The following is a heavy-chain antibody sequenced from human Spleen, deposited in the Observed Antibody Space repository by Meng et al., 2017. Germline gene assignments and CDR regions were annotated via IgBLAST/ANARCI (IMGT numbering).Heavy chain of an antibody. V-gene: IGHV4-38-2*01. D-gene: IGHD2-21*02. Sequence: SETLSLTCAVSGYSISSGYNWGWIRQPPGKGLEWIGSLYHSGNTYYNPSLKSRVTISADTSKNHSSLKLSSVTAADTAVYYCARGAVVTLIFYHAMDVWGQGTTVTCFS. CDR3: ARGAVVTLIFYHAMDV. CDR1: GYSISSGYN. CDR2: LYHSGNT. J-gene: IGHJ6*01.